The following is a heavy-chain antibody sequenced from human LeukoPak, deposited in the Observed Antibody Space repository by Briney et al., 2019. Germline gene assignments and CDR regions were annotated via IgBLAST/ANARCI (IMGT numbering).Heavy chain of an antibody. D-gene: IGHD2-8*02. J-gene: IGHJ6*02. Sequence: GGSLRLSYAASGFTFSTFAMYWVRQAPGKGPEWVSGISANGGSSTYADSVRGRFTSSRDNSRNTLYLQMSSLRVDDTATYYCTKSTDYWYYGMDVWGQGTTVTVSS. CDR1: GFTFSTFA. V-gene: IGHV3-23*01. CDR3: TKSTDYWYYGMDV. CDR2: ISANGGSS.